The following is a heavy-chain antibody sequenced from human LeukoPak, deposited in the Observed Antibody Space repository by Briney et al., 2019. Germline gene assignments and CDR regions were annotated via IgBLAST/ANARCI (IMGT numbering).Heavy chain of an antibody. CDR2: IKSKTDGGTI. Sequence: PGGSLRLSCAASGFTFSNAWMTWVRQAPGKGLEWVGRIKSKTDGGTIDYAAPVKGRFTISRDDSKNTLYLQMNSLKTEDTTVYYCTTTLYWNDVIKDYWGQGTLVTVSS. V-gene: IGHV3-15*01. CDR1: GFTFSNAW. D-gene: IGHD1-1*01. J-gene: IGHJ4*02. CDR3: TTTLYWNDVIKDY.